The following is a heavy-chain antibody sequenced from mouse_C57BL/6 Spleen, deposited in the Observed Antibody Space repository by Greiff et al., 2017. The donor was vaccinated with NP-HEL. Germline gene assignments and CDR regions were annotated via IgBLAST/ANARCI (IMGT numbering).Heavy chain of an antibody. V-gene: IGHV1-82*01. CDR2: IYPGDGDT. CDR1: GYAFSSSW. CDR3: ANYYYGSSYGAMDS. J-gene: IGHJ4*01. D-gene: IGHD1-1*01. Sequence: QVQLQQSGPELVKPGASVKISCKASGYAFSSSWMNWVKQRPGKGLEWIGRIYPGDGDTNYNGKFKGKATLTADKSSSTAYMQLSSLTSEDSAVYFCANYYYGSSYGAMDSWGQGTSVTVSS.